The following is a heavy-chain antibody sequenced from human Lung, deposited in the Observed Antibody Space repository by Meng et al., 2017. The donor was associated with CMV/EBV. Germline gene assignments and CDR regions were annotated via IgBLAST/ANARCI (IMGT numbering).Heavy chain of an antibody. CDR3: ARDHPPQSSSPPGVNWFDP. CDR2: INPTGGGT. CDR1: GYTFTSSY. Sequence: ASXXVSXKASGYTFTSSYMNWVRQAPGQGLEWMGIINPTGGGTSYAQKFQGRVTMTRDTSTSTVYMELSSLRSEDTAVYYGARDHPPQSSSPPGVNWFDPWXQGTXVTVSS. V-gene: IGHV1-46*01. J-gene: IGHJ5*02. D-gene: IGHD6-13*01.